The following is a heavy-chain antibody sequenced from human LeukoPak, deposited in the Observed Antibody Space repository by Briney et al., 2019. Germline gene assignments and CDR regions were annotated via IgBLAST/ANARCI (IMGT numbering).Heavy chain of an antibody. CDR2: ISSSGSTI. CDR3: ARDRRDGYNRFDH. V-gene: IGHV3-11*04. Sequence: PGGSLRLSCAASGFTFSDYYMSWIRQAPGKGREWVSYISSSGSTIYYADSVKGRFTTSRDNAKNSLYLQINSLRAEDTAVYYCARDRRDGYNRFDHWGQGTLVTVSS. D-gene: IGHD5-24*01. CDR1: GFTFSDYY. J-gene: IGHJ4*02.